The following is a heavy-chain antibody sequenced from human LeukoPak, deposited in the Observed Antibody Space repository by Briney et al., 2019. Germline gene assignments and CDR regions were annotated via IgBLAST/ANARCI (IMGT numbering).Heavy chain of an antibody. J-gene: IGHJ3*02. CDR1: GFTFSHYY. V-gene: IGHV3-11*01. Sequence: GGSLRLSCAASGFTFSHYYMNWIRQAPGKGLEWIAYISGRDNSIYYADSVTGRFTISRDNAKNSLYLQMDSLRAEDTAVYYCARGRHYYDSRGYSDAFDIWGQGTMVTVSS. CDR3: ARGRHYYDSRGYSDAFDI. CDR2: ISGRDNSI. D-gene: IGHD3-22*01.